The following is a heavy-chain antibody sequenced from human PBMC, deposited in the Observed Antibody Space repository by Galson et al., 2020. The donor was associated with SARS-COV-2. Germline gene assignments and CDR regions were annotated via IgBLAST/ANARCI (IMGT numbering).Heavy chain of an antibody. V-gene: IGHV1-58*02. J-gene: IGHJ6*03. CDR1: GFTFTSSA. Sequence: SVKVSCKASGFTFTSSAMQWVRQARGQRLEWIGWIVVGSGNTNYAQKFQERVTITRDMSTSTAYMELSSLRSEDTAVYYCAAGNRNYDSSGYSGVYYYYYMDVWGKGTTVTVSS. CDR3: AAGNRNYDSSGYSGVYYYYYMDV. D-gene: IGHD3-22*01. CDR2: IVVGSGNT.